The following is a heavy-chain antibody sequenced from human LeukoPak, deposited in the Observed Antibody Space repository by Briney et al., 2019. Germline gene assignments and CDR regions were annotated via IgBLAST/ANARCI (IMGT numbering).Heavy chain of an antibody. V-gene: IGHV3-7*05. CDR3: ARIGVTNAFDS. CDR2: IKQDGSEK. Sequence: GGSLRLSCAASGFTFSNYWMGWVRQAPGKGLEWVANIKQDGSEKYYVDSVKGRFTVSRDNAKNSLFLQMSSLRAEDTAVYYCARIGVTNAFDSWGQGTLVTVSP. J-gene: IGHJ4*02. D-gene: IGHD2-8*01. CDR1: GFTFSNYW.